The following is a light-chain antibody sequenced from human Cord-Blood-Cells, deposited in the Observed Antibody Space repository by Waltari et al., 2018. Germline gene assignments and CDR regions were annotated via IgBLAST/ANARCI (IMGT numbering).Light chain of an antibody. CDR1: QGISNS. Sequence: IQLPLSLASLAASVGARVTITWRASQGISNSLAWYQQKPGKAPKRLHYAASRLESGVPSRFSGSGSGTDYTLTISSLQPEDFATYYCQQYYSTPWTFGQGTKVEIK. V-gene: IGKV1-NL1*01. J-gene: IGKJ1*01. CDR3: QQYYSTPWT. CDR2: AAS.